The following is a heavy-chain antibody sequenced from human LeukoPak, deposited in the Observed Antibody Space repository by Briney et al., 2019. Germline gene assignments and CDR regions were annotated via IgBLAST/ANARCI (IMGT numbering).Heavy chain of an antibody. Sequence: SETLSLTCAVYGGSFSGYYWSWIRQPPGKGLEWIGEINHSGSTNYNPSLKSRVTISVDTSKNQFSLKLSSVTAADTAVYYCARETPHCSSTSCYGWFDPWGQGTLVTVSS. D-gene: IGHD2-2*01. V-gene: IGHV4-34*01. CDR1: GGSFSGYY. CDR3: ARETPHCSSTSCYGWFDP. CDR2: INHSGST. J-gene: IGHJ5*02.